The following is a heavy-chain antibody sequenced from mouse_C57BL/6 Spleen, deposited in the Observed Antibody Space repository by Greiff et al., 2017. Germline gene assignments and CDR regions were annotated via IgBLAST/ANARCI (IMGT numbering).Heavy chain of an antibody. Sequence: EVMLVESGGGLVKPGGSLKLSCAASGFTFSSYAMSWVRQTPEKRLEWVATISDGGSYTYYPDNVKGRFTISRDNAKNTLYLQMSHLKSEDTAMYYCARSLYDGYYYWYLDVWGTGTTVTVSS. CDR1: GFTFSSYA. CDR3: ARSLYDGYYYWYLDV. V-gene: IGHV5-4*03. CDR2: ISDGGSYT. J-gene: IGHJ1*03. D-gene: IGHD2-3*01.